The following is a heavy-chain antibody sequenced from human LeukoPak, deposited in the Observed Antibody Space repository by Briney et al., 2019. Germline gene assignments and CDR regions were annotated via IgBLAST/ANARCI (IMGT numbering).Heavy chain of an antibody. D-gene: IGHD3-22*01. CDR1: GGSISSSSYY. CDR2: IYYSGST. V-gene: IGHV4-39*07. Sequence: SSETLSLTCTVSGGSISSSSYYWGWIRQPPGKGREWIGRIYYSGSTYYNPSLKSRVTISVDRSKNQFSLKLSSVTAADTAVYYCARGGYYYDSSGYSGYFQHWGQGTLVTVSS. J-gene: IGHJ1*01. CDR3: ARGGYYYDSSGYSGYFQH.